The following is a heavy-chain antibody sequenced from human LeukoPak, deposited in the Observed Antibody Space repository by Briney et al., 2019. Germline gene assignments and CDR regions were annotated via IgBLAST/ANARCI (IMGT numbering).Heavy chain of an antibody. D-gene: IGHD3-10*01. CDR3: ARDRVGYYYGSGSYYNPPGAFDI. V-gene: IGHV1-69*04. J-gene: IGHJ3*02. Sequence: ASVKVSCKASGGTFSSYAISWVRQAPGQGLEWMGRIIPILGIANYAQKFQGRVTITADKSTSTAYMELSSLRSEDTAVYYCARDRVGYYYGSGSYYNPPGAFDIWGQGTMVTVSS. CDR1: GGTFSSYA. CDR2: IIPILGIA.